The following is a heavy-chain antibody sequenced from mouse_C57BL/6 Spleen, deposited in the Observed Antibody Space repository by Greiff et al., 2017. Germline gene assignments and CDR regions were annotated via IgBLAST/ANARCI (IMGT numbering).Heavy chain of an antibody. V-gene: IGHV1-55*01. Sequence: VQLQQPGAELVKPGASVKMSCKASGYTFTSYWITWVKQRPGQGLEWIGDIYPGSGSTNYNEKFKSKATLTVDTSSSTAYMQLSSLTSEDSAVYYCARARDYYGSWYFDVWGTGTTVTVSS. CDR2: IYPGSGST. D-gene: IGHD1-1*01. J-gene: IGHJ1*03. CDR1: GYTFTSYW. CDR3: ARARDYYGSWYFDV.